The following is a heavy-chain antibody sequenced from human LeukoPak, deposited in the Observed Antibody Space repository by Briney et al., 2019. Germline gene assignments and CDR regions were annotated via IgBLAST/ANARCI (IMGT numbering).Heavy chain of an antibody. J-gene: IGHJ6*02. D-gene: IGHD3-10*01. CDR1: GFTFSSYG. CDR2: ISYDGSNK. Sequence: GGSLRLSCAASGFTFSSYGMHWVRQAPGKGLEWVAVISYDGSNKYYADSVKGRFTISRDNSKNTLYLQMNSLRAEDTAVYCCAKDSAYYGSGSFYYYYGMDVWGQGTTVTVSS. CDR3: AKDSAYYGSGSFYYYYGMDV. V-gene: IGHV3-30*18.